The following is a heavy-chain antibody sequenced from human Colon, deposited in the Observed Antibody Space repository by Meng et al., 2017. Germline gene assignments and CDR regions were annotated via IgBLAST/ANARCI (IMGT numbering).Heavy chain of an antibody. CDR1: GFTFSSYA. V-gene: IGHV3-64*01. Sequence: GGSLRLSCAASGFTFSSYAMHWVRQAPGKGLEFVSGITSNGGTTNYANSVKGRFTISRDNSKNTLYLQMGSLRTEDMAVYYCARDITFNYYASATSFRGVLDYWGQGTMVTVSS. J-gene: IGHJ4*02. D-gene: IGHD3-10*01. CDR2: ITSNGGTT. CDR3: ARDITFNYYASATSFRGVLDY.